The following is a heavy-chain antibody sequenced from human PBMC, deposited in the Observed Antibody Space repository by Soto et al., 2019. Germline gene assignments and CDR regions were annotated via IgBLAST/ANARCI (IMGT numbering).Heavy chain of an antibody. CDR2: ISWNSGSI. J-gene: IGHJ3*02. Sequence: PGGSLRLSCAASGFTFDDYAMHWVRQAPGKGLEWVSGISWNSGSIGYADSVKGRFTISRDNAKNSLYLQMNSLRAEDTALYYCAKDMGRVTMVRGVIPYDAFDIWGQGTMVTVSS. D-gene: IGHD3-10*01. CDR3: AKDMGRVTMVRGVIPYDAFDI. CDR1: GFTFDDYA. V-gene: IGHV3-9*01.